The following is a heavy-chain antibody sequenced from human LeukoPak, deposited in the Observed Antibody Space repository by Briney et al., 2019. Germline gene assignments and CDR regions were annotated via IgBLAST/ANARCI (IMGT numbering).Heavy chain of an antibody. D-gene: IGHD4-11*01. J-gene: IGHJ4*02. CDR1: GFSFSNYG. CDR2: ISYDGSNK. CDR3: AKGWTTVDY. V-gene: IGHV3-30*18. Sequence: GGSLRLSCAASGFSFSNYGMQGVRQAPGRGLEWVAAISYDGSNKYYTDSVKGRFTISRDNSKNTLYLHMDSLRAEDTAVYYCAKGWTTVDYWGQGTQVTVSS.